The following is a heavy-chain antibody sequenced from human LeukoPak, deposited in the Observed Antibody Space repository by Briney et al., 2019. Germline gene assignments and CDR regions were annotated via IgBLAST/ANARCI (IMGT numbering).Heavy chain of an antibody. D-gene: IGHD5-18*01. CDR3: ARDIVMVTYWFDP. V-gene: IGHV1-2*02. J-gene: IGHJ5*02. CDR2: INPNSGGT. Sequence: ASVTVSCKASGYAFTGYYMHWVRQAPGQGLEWMGWINPNSGGTNYAQKFQGRVTMTRDTSISTAYMELSRLRSDDTAVYYCARDIVMVTYWFDPWGQGTLVTVSS. CDR1: GYAFTGYY.